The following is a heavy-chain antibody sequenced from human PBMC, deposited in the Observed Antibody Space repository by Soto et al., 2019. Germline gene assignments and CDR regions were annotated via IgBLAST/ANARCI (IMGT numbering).Heavy chain of an antibody. CDR2: ISTGRTAI. CDR1: GFTLTSYD. V-gene: IGHV3-48*02. Sequence: GGSLRLSCAASGFTLTSYDMAWVRQAPGKGLEWISHISTGRTAIYYADSVKGRFTISRDHAENSLFLHMHSLRDEDTAVYYCARVSARHFDFWGRGTLVTVSS. D-gene: IGHD6-25*01. CDR3: ARVSARHFDF. J-gene: IGHJ4*02.